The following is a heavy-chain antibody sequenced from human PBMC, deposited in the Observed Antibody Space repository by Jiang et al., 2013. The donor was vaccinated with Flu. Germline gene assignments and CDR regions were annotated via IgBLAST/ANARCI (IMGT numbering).Heavy chain of an antibody. Sequence: KGLEWIGYMSYSGSTNYNPSLKSRVTMSLDTSKSPLSLKLSSVTAADTAVYYCARATSPYYYDSSGFYFDSWGQGTLVTVSS. J-gene: IGHJ4*02. D-gene: IGHD3-22*01. CDR3: ARATSPYYYDSSGFYFDS. CDR2: MSYSGST. V-gene: IGHV4-59*01.